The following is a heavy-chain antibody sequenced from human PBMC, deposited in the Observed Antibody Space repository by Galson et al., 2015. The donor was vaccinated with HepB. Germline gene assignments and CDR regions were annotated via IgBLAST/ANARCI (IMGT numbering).Heavy chain of an antibody. J-gene: IGHJ4*02. CDR3: ARLPTYGDYPLYYFDY. Sequence: QSGAEVKRPGESLRISCKGSGYSFTSYWISWVRQMPGKGLEWMGRIDPSDSYTNYSPSFQGHVTISADKSISTAYLQWSSLKASDTAMYYCARLPTYGDYPLYYFDYWGQGTLVTVSS. CDR2: IDPSDSYT. CDR1: GYSFTSYW. V-gene: IGHV5-10-1*01. D-gene: IGHD4-17*01.